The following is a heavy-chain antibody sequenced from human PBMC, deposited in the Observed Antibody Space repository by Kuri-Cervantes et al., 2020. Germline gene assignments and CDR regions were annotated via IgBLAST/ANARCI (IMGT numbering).Heavy chain of an antibody. CDR1: GFTFDDYA. Sequence: GGSLRLSCAASGFTFDDYAMHWVRQAPGKGLEWVSGISWNSGSIGYADSVKGRFTISRDSAKNSLYLQMNSLRAEDTALYYCARAEVPAAIELSYYYYYMDVWGKGTTVTVSS. D-gene: IGHD2-2*01. CDR3: ARAEVPAAIELSYYYYYMDV. CDR2: ISWNSGSI. J-gene: IGHJ6*03. V-gene: IGHV3-9*01.